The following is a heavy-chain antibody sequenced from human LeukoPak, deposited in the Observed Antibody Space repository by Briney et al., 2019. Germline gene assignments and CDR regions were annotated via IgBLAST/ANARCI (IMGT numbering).Heavy chain of an antibody. CDR1: GFTVSSNY. J-gene: IGHJ6*02. CDR2: IYSGGST. V-gene: IGHV3-53*01. Sequence: GGSLRLSCAASGFTVSSNYMSWVRQAPGKGLEWVPVIYSGGSTYYADSVKGRFTISRDNSKNTLYLQMNSLRAEDTAVYYCARDGYYDFWSGPYYGMDVWGQGTTVTVSS. CDR3: ARDGYYDFWSGPYYGMDV. D-gene: IGHD3-3*01.